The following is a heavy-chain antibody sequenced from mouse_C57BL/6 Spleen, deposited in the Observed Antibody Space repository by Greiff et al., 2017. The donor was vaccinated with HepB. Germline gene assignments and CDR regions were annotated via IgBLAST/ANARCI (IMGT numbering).Heavy chain of an antibody. Sequence: DVQLQESGPGLVKPSQSLSLTCSVTGYSITSGYYWNWIRQFPGNTLEWMGYISYDGSNNYNPSLKNRISITRDTSKNQFFLKLNSVTTEDTATYDCARHGDYGGYWGQGTTLTVSS. CDR2: ISYDGSN. CDR1: GYSITSGYY. V-gene: IGHV3-6*01. D-gene: IGHD2-13*01. J-gene: IGHJ2*01. CDR3: ARHGDYGGY.